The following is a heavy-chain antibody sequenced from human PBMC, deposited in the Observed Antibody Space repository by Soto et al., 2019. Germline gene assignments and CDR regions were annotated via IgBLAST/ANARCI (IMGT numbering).Heavy chain of an antibody. CDR2: VSSDGSNQ. D-gene: IGHD2-2*01. J-gene: IGHJ5*02. CDR1: GFSFNKYG. V-gene: IGHV3-30*18. Sequence: PGGSLRLSCAASGFSFNKYGMHWVRQAPGKGLEWVAYVSSDGSNQYYADSVKGRFTISRDNSKSTLFLQLDSLRVDDTAVYYCAKDRVIQLLPIWPDPWGQGTLVTVYS. CDR3: AKDRVIQLLPIWPDP.